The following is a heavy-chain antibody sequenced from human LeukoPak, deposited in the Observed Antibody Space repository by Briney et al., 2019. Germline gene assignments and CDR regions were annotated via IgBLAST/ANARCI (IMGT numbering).Heavy chain of an antibody. V-gene: IGHV3-23*01. CDR1: GFTFSSYG. D-gene: IGHD6-19*01. CDR2: ISGSGGST. J-gene: IGHJ4*02. CDR3: AKAALQQCLASYYFDY. Sequence: GGTLRLSCAASGFTFSSYGMSWVRQAPGKGLEWVSAISGSGGSTYYADSVKGRFTISRDNSKNTLYLQMNSLRAEDTAVYYCAKAALQQCLASYYFDYWGQGTLVTVSS.